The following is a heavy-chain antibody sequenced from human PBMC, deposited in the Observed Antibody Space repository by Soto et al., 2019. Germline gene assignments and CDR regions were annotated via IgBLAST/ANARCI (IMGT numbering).Heavy chain of an antibody. CDR2: ITTSTTNI. D-gene: IGHD5-12*01. Sequence: EVQLVESGGGLVKPGGSLRLSCAASGFTFNRHTMNWVRQAPGKGLEWVASITTSTTNIYYADSVKGRFTISSDNAENSLYLQMNSLRDEDKAVYYCAREYSGYEGFDYWGQGTLVTVSS. V-gene: IGHV3-21*01. CDR1: GFTFNRHT. CDR3: AREYSGYEGFDY. J-gene: IGHJ4*02.